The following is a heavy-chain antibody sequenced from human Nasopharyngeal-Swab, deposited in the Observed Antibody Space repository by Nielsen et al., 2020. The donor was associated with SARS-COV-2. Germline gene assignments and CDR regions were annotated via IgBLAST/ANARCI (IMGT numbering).Heavy chain of an antibody. J-gene: IGHJ6*02. V-gene: IGHV3-7*03. CDR3: ARDSTYYYYYGMDV. CDR2: IKQDGSEK. Sequence: WIRQPPGKGLEWVANIKQDGSEKYYVDSVKGRFTISRDNAKNSLYLQMNSLGAEDTAVYYCARDSTYYYYYGMDVWGQGTTVTVSS.